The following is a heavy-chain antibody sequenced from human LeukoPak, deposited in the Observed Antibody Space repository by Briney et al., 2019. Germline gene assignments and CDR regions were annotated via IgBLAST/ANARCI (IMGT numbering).Heavy chain of an antibody. Sequence: GGSLRLSCAASGFTFSKYWMTWVRQAPGKGLEWVANIKQDGSQKSYADSVKGRFTISRDNTKNSGYLQMSSLRAEDTAVYYCARDSPDDILTGYPLYYFDYWGQGTLVTVSS. J-gene: IGHJ4*02. D-gene: IGHD3-9*01. CDR1: GFTFSKYW. V-gene: IGHV3-7*01. CDR3: ARDSPDDILTGYPLYYFDY. CDR2: IKQDGSQK.